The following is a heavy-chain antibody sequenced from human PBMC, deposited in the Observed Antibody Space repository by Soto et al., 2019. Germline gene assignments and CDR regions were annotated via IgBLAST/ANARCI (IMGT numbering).Heavy chain of an antibody. J-gene: IGHJ5*02. CDR3: ARIVSGGWYDSSGGWFDP. D-gene: IGHD3-22*01. CDR2: IIPIFGTA. CDR1: GGTFSSYA. Sequence: QVQLVQSGAEVKKPGSSVKVSCKASGGTFSSYAISWVRQAPGQGLEWMGGIIPIFGTANYAQKFQGRVTITADESTSIAYMELSSLRSEDTAVYYCARIVSGGWYDSSGGWFDPWGQGTLVTVSS. V-gene: IGHV1-69*12.